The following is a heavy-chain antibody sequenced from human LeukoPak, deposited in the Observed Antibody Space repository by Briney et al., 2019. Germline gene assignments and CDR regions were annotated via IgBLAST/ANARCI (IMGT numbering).Heavy chain of an antibody. CDR3: ARDSGHFWGTMIVVVITDDAFDI. V-gene: IGHV1-18*01. D-gene: IGHD3-22*01. CDR1: GYTFTSYG. CDR2: ISAYNGNT. Sequence: GASVKVSCKASGYTFTSYGISWVRQAPGQGLEWMGWISAYNGNTNYAQKLQGRVTMTTDTSTSTVYMELRSLRSDDTAVYYCARDSGHFWGTMIVVVITDDAFDIWGQGTMVTVSS. J-gene: IGHJ3*02.